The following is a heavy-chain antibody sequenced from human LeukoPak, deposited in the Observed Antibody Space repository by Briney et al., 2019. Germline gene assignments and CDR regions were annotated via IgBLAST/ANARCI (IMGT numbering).Heavy chain of an antibody. Sequence: ASVKVSCKASGYTFTGYYMHWVRQAPGQGLEWMGWINPNSGGTNYAQKFQGRVTMTRDTSISTAYMELSRLRSDDTAVYYCASGPRVVVVPAAILDYWGQGTLVTVSS. D-gene: IGHD2-2*01. V-gene: IGHV1-2*02. CDR1: GYTFTGYY. J-gene: IGHJ4*02. CDR3: ASGPRVVVVPAAILDY. CDR2: INPNSGGT.